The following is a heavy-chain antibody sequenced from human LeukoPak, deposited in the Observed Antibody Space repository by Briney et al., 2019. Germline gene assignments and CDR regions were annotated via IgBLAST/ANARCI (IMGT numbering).Heavy chain of an antibody. CDR2: INPSGGSI. CDR3: SRAPGWLQLRAHYFDY. D-gene: IGHD5-24*01. J-gene: IGHJ4*02. V-gene: IGHV1-46*01. Sequence: ASVKVSCKASGYTFTSYYMHWVRQAPGQGLEWMGVINPSGGSISFAQKFLGRVTMTRDTSTSTVFMELSSLRSEDTAVYYCSRAPGWLQLRAHYFDYWGQGTLVTVSS. CDR1: GYTFTSYY.